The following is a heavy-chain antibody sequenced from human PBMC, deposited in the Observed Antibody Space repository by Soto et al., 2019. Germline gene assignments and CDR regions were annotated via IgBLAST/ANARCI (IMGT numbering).Heavy chain of an antibody. J-gene: IGHJ4*02. Sequence: QVQLVQSGPGLKKPGASVKVSCKASGYTFTSYGISWVRQAPGQGLEWMGRINANNGDTDYRQKFQGRITMTADASTDTVYMDLRNLTTDDTGVYYCSRFGAYGSHWGQGTQITVSS. D-gene: IGHD1-26*01. CDR3: SRFGAYGSH. V-gene: IGHV1-18*04. CDR1: GYTFTSYG. CDR2: INANNGDT.